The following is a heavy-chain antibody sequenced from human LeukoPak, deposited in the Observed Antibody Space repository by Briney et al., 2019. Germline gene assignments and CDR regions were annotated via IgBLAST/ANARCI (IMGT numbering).Heavy chain of an antibody. CDR1: GGSISSSSYY. Sequence: PSETLSLTCTVSGGSISSSSYYWGWIRQPPGKGLEWIGSIYYSGSTYYNPSLKSRVTISVDTSKNQFSLKLSSVTAADTAVYYCARHFTHTLLWFGEFDYWGQGTLVTVSS. CDR2: IYYSGST. D-gene: IGHD3-10*01. CDR3: ARHFTHTLLWFGEFDY. V-gene: IGHV4-39*01. J-gene: IGHJ4*02.